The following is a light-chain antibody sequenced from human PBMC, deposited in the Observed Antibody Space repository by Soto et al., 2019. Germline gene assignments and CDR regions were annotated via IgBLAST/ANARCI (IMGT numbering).Light chain of an antibody. V-gene: IGKV1-5*01. J-gene: IGKJ1*01. CDR3: QQYKSWGT. Sequence: DIPMTQSPSTLSASVGDRVTITCRASQSITTWLAWYQQRPGKAPKLLIYDASSLESGVSSRFSGSGSGTEFTLTISSLQPDDFATYYCQQYKSWGTFGQGTKVEIK. CDR2: DAS. CDR1: QSITTW.